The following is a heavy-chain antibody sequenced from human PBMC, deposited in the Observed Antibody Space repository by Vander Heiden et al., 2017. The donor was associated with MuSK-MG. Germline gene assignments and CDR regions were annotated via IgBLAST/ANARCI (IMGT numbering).Heavy chain of an antibody. CDR2: ISGSGGST. V-gene: IGHV3-23*01. CDR3: AKKRGYISGWYVDYFDY. Sequence: EVQLLESGGGLVQPGGSLRLSCAASGFTFSSYAMSWVRQAPGKGLEWVSAISGSGGSTYYADSVKGRVTISRDNSKNTLYLQMNSLRAEDTAVYYCAKKRGYISGWYVDYFDYWGQGTLVTVSS. J-gene: IGHJ4*02. D-gene: IGHD6-19*01. CDR1: GFTFSSYA.